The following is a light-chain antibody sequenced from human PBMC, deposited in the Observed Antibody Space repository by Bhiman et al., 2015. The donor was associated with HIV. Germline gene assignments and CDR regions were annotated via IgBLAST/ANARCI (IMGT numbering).Light chain of an antibody. CDR3: SAYAGNDVI. J-gene: IGLJ2*01. Sequence: QSALTQPASLSGSPGQSITISCTGTSSDVGGYKYVSWYQQHPGKVPKLLIYDVSERPSGVPDRFSGSKSGNTASLTVSVLQAEDEADYYCSAYAGNDVIFGGGTKLTVL. CDR1: SSDVGGYKY. CDR2: DVS. V-gene: IGLV2-8*01.